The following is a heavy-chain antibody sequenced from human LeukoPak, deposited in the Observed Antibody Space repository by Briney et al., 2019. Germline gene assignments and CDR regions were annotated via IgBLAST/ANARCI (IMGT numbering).Heavy chain of an antibody. V-gene: IGHV1-69*05. J-gene: IGHJ6*03. CDR1: GGTFGSYA. Sequence: SVKVSCKASGGTFGSYAISWVRQAPGQGLEWMGGIIPIFGTANYAQKFQGRVTITTDESTSTAYMELSSLRSEDTAVYYCARSITIFGVVISENYYYYMDVWGKGTTVTVSS. D-gene: IGHD3-3*01. CDR2: IIPIFGTA. CDR3: ARSITIFGVVISENYYYYMDV.